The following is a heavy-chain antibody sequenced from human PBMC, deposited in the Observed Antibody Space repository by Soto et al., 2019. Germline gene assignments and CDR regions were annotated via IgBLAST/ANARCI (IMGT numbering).Heavy chain of an antibody. CDR2: INHSGST. Sequence: SSETMSLTCAVYGGSFSGYYWSWISQHPGKGLEWIGEINHSGSTNYNPSLKSRVTMSVDTSKNQYSLKLSSVTAVDTAVYYCATIAGTAGGPIDYWGQGTLVTVSS. J-gene: IGHJ4*02. CDR1: GGSFSGYY. D-gene: IGHD6-13*01. V-gene: IGHV4-34*01. CDR3: ATIAGTAGGPIDY.